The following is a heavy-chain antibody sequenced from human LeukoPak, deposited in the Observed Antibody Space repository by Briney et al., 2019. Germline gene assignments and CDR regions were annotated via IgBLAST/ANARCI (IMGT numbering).Heavy chain of an antibody. CDR2: ISSSSSYI. Sequence: PGGSLRLSCAASGFTFSSYSMNWVRQAPGKGLEWVSSISSSSSYIYYADSVKGRFTISRDNAKNSLYLQMNSLRAEDTAVYYCASSRHYDSSGYWMYYFDFWGQGTLVTVSS. J-gene: IGHJ4*02. D-gene: IGHD3-22*01. CDR3: ASSRHYDSSGYWMYYFDF. V-gene: IGHV3-21*01. CDR1: GFTFSSYS.